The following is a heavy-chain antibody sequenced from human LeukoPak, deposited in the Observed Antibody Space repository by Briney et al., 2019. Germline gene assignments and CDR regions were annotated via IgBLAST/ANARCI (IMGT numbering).Heavy chain of an antibody. J-gene: IGHJ4*02. Sequence: PGRSLRPSCAASGFIFSTYGMHWVRQAPGKGLEWVAVIWYDGSIKYYADSVKDRFTISRDNSKNTLYLQMNSLRAEDTGVYYCARAVGPYDYWGQGTLVTVSS. CDR3: ARAVGPYDY. CDR2: IWYDGSIK. V-gene: IGHV3-33*01. CDR1: GFIFSTYG. D-gene: IGHD3-10*01.